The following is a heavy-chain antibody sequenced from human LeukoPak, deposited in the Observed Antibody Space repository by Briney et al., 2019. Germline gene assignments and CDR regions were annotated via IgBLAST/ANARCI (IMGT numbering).Heavy chain of an antibody. V-gene: IGHV4-59*01. J-gene: IGHJ5*02. CDR1: GGSISGYY. CDR2: IYYSGST. Sequence: PSETLSLTCTVSGGSISGYYWSWIRQFPGKGLEWIGYIYYSGSTNYNPSLKSRVTISVDTSKNQFSLKLSSVTAADTAMYYCARATTGTYNWFDPWGQGTLVTVSS. CDR3: ARATTGTYNWFDP. D-gene: IGHD1-1*01.